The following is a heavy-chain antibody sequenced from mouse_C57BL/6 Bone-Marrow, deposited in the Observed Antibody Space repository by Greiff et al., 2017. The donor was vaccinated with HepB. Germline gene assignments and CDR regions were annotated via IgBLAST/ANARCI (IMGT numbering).Heavy chain of an antibody. CDR1: GYTFTSYW. V-gene: IGHV1-59*01. CDR3: ARESSLFLTTVVASDY. Sequence: QVQLQQPGAELVRPGTSVKLSCKASGYTFTSYWMHWVKQRPGQGLEWIGVIDPSDSYTNYNQKFKGKATLTVDTSSSTAYMQLSSLTSEDSAVYSCARESSLFLTTVVASDYWVQGPTLTVSS. CDR2: IDPSDSYT. D-gene: IGHD1-1*01. J-gene: IGHJ2*01.